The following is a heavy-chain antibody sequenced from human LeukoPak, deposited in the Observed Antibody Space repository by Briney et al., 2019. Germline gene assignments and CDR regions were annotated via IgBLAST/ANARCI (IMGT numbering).Heavy chain of an antibody. J-gene: IGHJ6*02. Sequence: SETLSLTCAVYGGSFSGYYWSWIRQPPGKGLEWIGEINHSRSTNYNASLKSRVTISVDTSKNQFSLKLSSVTAADTVVYYCAGVSLVSDSYYYGLDVWGQGTTVTVSS. CDR3: AGVSLVSDSYYYGLDV. CDR2: INHSRST. CDR1: GGSFSGYY. V-gene: IGHV4-34*01. D-gene: IGHD1-26*01.